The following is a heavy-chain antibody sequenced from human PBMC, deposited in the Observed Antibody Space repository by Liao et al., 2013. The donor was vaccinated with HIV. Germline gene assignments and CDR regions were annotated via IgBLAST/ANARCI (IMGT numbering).Heavy chain of an antibody. Sequence: QVQLHQGGRRTVEAFGDPVPSPALSIVGRSMVGRSVVTTGTGSGSPPGKGLEWLGEVNPRGDTTYKPSLKRRLTISSDTLKNQLSLELRSVTAADTAVYYCARGRGRPYFGVGDSFDIWGQGRLVIVS. V-gene: IGHV4-34*01. CDR1: VGRSMVGRSVVTT. CDR3: ARGRGRPYFGVGDSFDI. J-gene: IGHJ3*02. CDR2: VNPRGDT. D-gene: IGHD3-3*01.